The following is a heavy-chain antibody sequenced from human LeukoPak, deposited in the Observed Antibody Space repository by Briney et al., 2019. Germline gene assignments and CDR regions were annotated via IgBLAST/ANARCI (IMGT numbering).Heavy chain of an antibody. CDR3: ARVIGAYYFDY. V-gene: IGHV4-39*07. J-gene: IGHJ4*02. D-gene: IGHD1-26*01. CDR2: IYYSGST. CDR1: GGSISSSSYY. Sequence: SETLSLTCTVSGGSISSSSYYWGWIRQPPGKGLEWIGSIYYSGSTNYNPSLKSRVTISVDTSKNQFSLKLSSVTAADTAVYYCARVIGAYYFDYWGQGTLVTVSS.